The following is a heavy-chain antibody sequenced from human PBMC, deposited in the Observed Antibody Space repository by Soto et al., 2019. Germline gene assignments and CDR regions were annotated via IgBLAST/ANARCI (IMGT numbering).Heavy chain of an antibody. J-gene: IGHJ4*02. D-gene: IGHD5-12*01. V-gene: IGHV1-69*14. Sequence: QVQLVQSGAEVRQPASSVKVSCKTSGATFSSYAITWVRQAPGQGLEWMGGIVPTVDTSTYAQKFQGRVTITADKCTNTVYMELSSLSSDDTAVYYCVSVVAIPGYPDNWGQGTLVTVSS. CDR2: IVPTVDTS. CDR3: VSVVAIPGYPDN. CDR1: GATFSSYA.